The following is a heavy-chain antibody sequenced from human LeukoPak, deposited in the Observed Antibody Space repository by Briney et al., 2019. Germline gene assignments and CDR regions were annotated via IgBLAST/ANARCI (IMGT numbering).Heavy chain of an antibody. J-gene: IGHJ5*02. CDR2: IYYGGST. V-gene: IGHV4-59*08. Sequence: KPSETLSLTCTVPGGSISSYYWSWIRQPPGKGLEWIGYIYYGGSTNYNPSLKSRVTISVHTSKNQFSLKLNSVTAADTAVYYCARQVNWFDPWGQGTLVTVSS. CDR3: ARQVNWFDP. CDR1: GGSISSYY.